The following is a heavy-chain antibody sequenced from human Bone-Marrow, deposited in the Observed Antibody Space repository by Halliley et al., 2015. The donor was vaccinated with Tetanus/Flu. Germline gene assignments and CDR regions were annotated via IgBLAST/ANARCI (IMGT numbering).Heavy chain of an antibody. CDR3: ARDDTVGSLDF. D-gene: IGHD1-26*01. CDR2: AYLTGRT. V-gene: IGHV4-59*01. J-gene: IGHJ4*02. Sequence: PGCIGYAYLTGRTDYNPPPKSRVTISLDTSKRQFPLKLNSVTAADTAVYSCARDDTVGSLDFWGQGTLATVSS.